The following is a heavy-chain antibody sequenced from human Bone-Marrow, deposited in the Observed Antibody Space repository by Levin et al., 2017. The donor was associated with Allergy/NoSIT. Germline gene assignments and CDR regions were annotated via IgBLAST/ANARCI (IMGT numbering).Heavy chain of an antibody. CDR2: IWYDGSNK. CDR1: GFTFSSYG. J-gene: IGHJ6*03. Sequence: GESLKISCAASGFTFSSYGMHWVRQAPGKGLEWVAVIWYDGSNKYYADSVKGRFTISRDNSKNTLYLQMNSLRAEDTAVYYCARAVYDVYMDGWGKGTTVTVSS. CDR3: ARAVYDVYMDG. V-gene: IGHV3-33*01. D-gene: IGHD5/OR15-5a*01.